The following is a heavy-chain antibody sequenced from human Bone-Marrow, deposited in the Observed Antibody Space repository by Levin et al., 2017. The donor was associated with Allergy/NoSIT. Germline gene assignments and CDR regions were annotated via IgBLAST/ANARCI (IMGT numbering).Heavy chain of an antibody. CDR3: ATAGRTSGYADAFEF. CDR1: TSTFSRYV. J-gene: IGHJ3*01. D-gene: IGHD3-22*01. Sequence: PGGSLRLSCAASTSTFSRYVLHWVRQAPGKGLEWVAVISHDETSEAFAESVKGRFTISKDNSKRTLYLQMNSLRQEDTAVYYCATAGRTSGYADAFEFWGQGTMVAVSS. CDR2: ISHDETSE. V-gene: IGHV3-30*04.